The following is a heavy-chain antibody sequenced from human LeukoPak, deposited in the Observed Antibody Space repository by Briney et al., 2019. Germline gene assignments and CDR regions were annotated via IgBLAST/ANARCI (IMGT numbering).Heavy chain of an antibody. CDR3: AKDSSGWYRSYFDY. CDR2: ISGSGGST. J-gene: IGHJ4*02. D-gene: IGHD6-19*01. V-gene: IGHV3-23*01. Sequence: PGGSLRLSCAASGFTFSSYAMSWVRQAPGKGLEWVSAISGSGGSTYYADSVKGRFTISRDNSKNTLYLQMKSLRAEDTAVYYCAKDSSGWYRSYFDYWGQGTLVTVSS. CDR1: GFTFSSYA.